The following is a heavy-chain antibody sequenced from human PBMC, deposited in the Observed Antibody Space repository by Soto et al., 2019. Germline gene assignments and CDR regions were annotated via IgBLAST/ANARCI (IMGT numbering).Heavy chain of an antibody. CDR1: GYSFTSYW. CDR3: ASRGHSSGSYYNEDYYYYYMDV. D-gene: IGHD3-10*01. Sequence: GESLKISCKGSGYSFTSYWIGWVRQMPGKGLEWMGIIYPGDSDTRYSPSFQGQVTISADKSISTAYLQWSSLKASDTAMYYCASRGHSSGSYYNEDYYYYYMDVWGKGTTVTVSS. J-gene: IGHJ6*03. CDR2: IYPGDSDT. V-gene: IGHV5-51*01.